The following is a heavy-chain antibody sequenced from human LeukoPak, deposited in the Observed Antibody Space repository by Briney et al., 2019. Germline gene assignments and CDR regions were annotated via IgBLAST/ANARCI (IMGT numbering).Heavy chain of an antibody. D-gene: IGHD1-14*01. V-gene: IGHV3-74*01. CDR1: GFSIRNYW. CDR2: IKNDGTTT. J-gene: IGHJ4*02. Sequence: PGGSLRLSCTASGFSIRNYWMHWVRQASGKGLVWVSRIKNDGTTTTYADSVEGRFTISRDNAKNTVYLQMSSLRGEDTGVYYCATDAAGLEYWGQGTLVTVSS. CDR3: ATDAAGLEY.